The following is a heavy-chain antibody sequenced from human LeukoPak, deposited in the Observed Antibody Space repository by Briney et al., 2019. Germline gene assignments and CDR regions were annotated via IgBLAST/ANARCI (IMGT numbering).Heavy chain of an antibody. J-gene: IGHJ5*02. CDR1: GYTFSSHD. V-gene: IGHV1-8*01. D-gene: IGHD2-2*01. CDR3: ARGYSINCSSTSCNHYLNWFDP. Sequence: ASVKVSCKASGYTFSSHDINWVRQATGQGLEWMGWMNPNSGNTGYAQKFQGRVTMTRNTPIGTAYMELSSLRSEDTAVYYCARGYSINCSSTSCNHYLNWFDPWGQGTLVTVSP. CDR2: MNPNSGNT.